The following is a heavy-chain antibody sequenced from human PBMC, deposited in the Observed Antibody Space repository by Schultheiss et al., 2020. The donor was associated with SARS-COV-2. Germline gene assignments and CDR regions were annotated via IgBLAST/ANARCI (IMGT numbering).Heavy chain of an antibody. D-gene: IGHD3-9*01. CDR3: ARVTNLRYFDWSRHGMDV. Sequence: GESLKISCAASGFTVSSNYMDWVRQAPGKGLEWVGRTRNKANSYTTEYAASVKGRFTISRDDSKNSLYLQMNSLKTEDTAVYYCARVTNLRYFDWSRHGMDVWGQGTTVTVSS. CDR2: TRNKANSYTT. CDR1: GFTVSSNY. J-gene: IGHJ6*02. V-gene: IGHV3-72*01.